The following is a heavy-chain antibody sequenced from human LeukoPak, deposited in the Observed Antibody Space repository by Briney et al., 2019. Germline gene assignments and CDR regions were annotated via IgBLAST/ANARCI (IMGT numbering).Heavy chain of an antibody. J-gene: IGHJ4*02. Sequence: GGSLRLSCAASGFAFSNYAMSWVRQAPGKGLEWVSVISGSGGSTYYADSVKGRFTISRDNAKNSLYLQMNSLRAEDTAVYYCARQKRGYYFDYWGQGTLVTVSS. CDR1: GFAFSNYA. CDR2: ISGSGGST. V-gene: IGHV3-23*01. CDR3: ARQKRGYYFDY.